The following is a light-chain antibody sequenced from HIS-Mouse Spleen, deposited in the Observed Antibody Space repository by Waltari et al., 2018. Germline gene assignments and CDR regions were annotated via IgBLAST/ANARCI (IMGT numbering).Light chain of an antibody. Sequence: QSALTQPASVSGSPGQSITISCTGTSSDVGSYNLVSWYQQHPGKAPKRMIYEGSKRPSGVANRFSGSKSGNTASLTSSGLQAEDEADYYCCSYAGSSTLVVGGGTKLTVL. CDR2: EGS. J-gene: IGLJ2*01. CDR1: SSDVGSYNL. CDR3: CSYAGSSTLV. V-gene: IGLV2-23*01.